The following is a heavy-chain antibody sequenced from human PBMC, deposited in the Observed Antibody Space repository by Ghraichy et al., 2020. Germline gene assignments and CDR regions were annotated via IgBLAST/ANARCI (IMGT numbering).Heavy chain of an antibody. CDR3: ARGLYSSSWYGTY. J-gene: IGHJ4*02. CDR1: GFTFSSYG. V-gene: IGHV3-30*03. D-gene: IGHD6-13*01. CDR2: ISYDVSDK. Sequence: GGSLRLSCAASGFTFSSYGMHWVRQAPGKGLQWVAVISYDVSDKYYADSVKGRFTVSRDNPKSTLYLQVNSLRAEDTAVYYCARGLYSSSWYGTYWGQGTLVTVSS.